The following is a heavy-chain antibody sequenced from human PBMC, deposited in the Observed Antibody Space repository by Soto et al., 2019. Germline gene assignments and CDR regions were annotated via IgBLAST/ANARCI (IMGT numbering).Heavy chain of an antibody. J-gene: IGHJ3*02. CDR2: IDSGGST. CDR1: GFTVSSNY. CDR3: AKDKKWSGYPFVAFDI. V-gene: IGHV3-53*01. D-gene: IGHD3-3*01. Sequence: PGGSLRLSCAASGFTVSSNYMSWVRQAPGKGLEWVSVIDSGGSTYYADSVKGRFTISRDNSKNTLYLQMNSLRAEDTAVYYCAKDKKWSGYPFVAFDIWGQGTMVTVSS.